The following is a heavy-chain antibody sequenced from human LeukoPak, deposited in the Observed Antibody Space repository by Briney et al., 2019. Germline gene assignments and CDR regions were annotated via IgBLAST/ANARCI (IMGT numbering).Heavy chain of an antibody. V-gene: IGHV3-30-3*01. CDR2: ISYDGTNK. J-gene: IGHJ6*02. D-gene: IGHD2-15*01. CDR1: GFTFSSYA. Sequence: PGGSLRLSCAASGFTFSSYAMHWVRQAPGKGLEWVAIISYDGTNKYYADSVKGRFTISRDSSKNTLYLQMNSLRAEDTAVYYCAKDGNVGTTGYYYYYGMDVWGQGTTVTVSS. CDR3: AKDGNVGTTGYYYYYGMDV.